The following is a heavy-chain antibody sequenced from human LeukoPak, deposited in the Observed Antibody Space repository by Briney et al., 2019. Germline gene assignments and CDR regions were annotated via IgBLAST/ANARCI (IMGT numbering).Heavy chain of an antibody. J-gene: IGHJ5*02. CDR2: MYYSGST. D-gene: IGHD3-22*01. Sequence: SEPLSLTCTVSGGSISSGDYYWSWIRQPPGKGLEWIAYMYYSGSTYYNPSLKSRVTMSADTSKNQLSLKLSSVTAADTAVYYCARPYYYDSRIDPWGQGILVTVSS. CDR3: ARPYYYDSRIDP. CDR1: GGSISSGDYY. V-gene: IGHV4-30-4*01.